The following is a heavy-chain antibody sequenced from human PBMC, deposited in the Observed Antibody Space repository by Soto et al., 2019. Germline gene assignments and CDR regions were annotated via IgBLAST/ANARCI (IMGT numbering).Heavy chain of an antibody. Sequence: QVQLQQWGAGLLKPSETLSLTCAVYGGSFSGYQWSWIRQTPGKGLEWIGEINDSGNINYNPSLKSRVTILIDTPKKQISLKLSSVTAADSAVYYCARGVILWFGELSRRGGYHYYMDVWGKGTTVTVSS. V-gene: IGHV4-34*01. J-gene: IGHJ6*03. CDR3: ARGVILWFGELSRRGGYHYYMDV. D-gene: IGHD3-10*01. CDR1: GGSFSGYQ. CDR2: INDSGNI.